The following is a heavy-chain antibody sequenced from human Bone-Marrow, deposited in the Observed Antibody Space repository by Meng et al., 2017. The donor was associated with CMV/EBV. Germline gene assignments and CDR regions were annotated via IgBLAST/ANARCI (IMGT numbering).Heavy chain of an antibody. J-gene: IGHJ5*02. V-gene: IGHV1-18*01. CDR3: ARVAVPAATPAEDNWFDP. CDR1: GYTFTSYG. CDR2: ISAYNGNT. D-gene: IGHD2-2*01. Sequence: ASVKVSCKASGYTFTSYGISWVRQAPGQGLEWMGWISAYNGNTNYAQKLQGRVTMTTDTSTSTAYMELRSLRSDDTAVYYCARVAVPAATPAEDNWFDPWGQGTLVTVSS.